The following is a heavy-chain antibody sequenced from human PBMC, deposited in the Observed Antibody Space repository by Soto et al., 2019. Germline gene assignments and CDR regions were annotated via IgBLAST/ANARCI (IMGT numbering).Heavy chain of an antibody. CDR2: ISSSTGYT. Sequence: GSLRLSCAASGFTFSDYYMSWIRQAPGKGLEWVSYISSSTGYTNYADSVKGRFTISRDNAKNSLYLQMNSLRAEDTAVYYCARDTYYYDSSGYPHWGQGTLVTVSS. D-gene: IGHD3-22*01. CDR3: ARDTYYYDSSGYPH. V-gene: IGHV3-11*06. J-gene: IGHJ4*02. CDR1: GFTFSDYY.